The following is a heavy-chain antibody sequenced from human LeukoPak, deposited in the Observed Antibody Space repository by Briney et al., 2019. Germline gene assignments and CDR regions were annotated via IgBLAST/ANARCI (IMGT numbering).Heavy chain of an antibody. V-gene: IGHV4-4*07. CDR1: GGSISNYY. Sequence: PSETLSLTCTVSGGSISNYYWSWIRQPAVTGLEWIGRINTSGSTDYNPSLKSRVTMSVDTSKNQFSLNLRSLTAADTAVYYCARSRGTTLVTRFDYWGQGTLVTVSS. CDR2: INTSGST. J-gene: IGHJ4*02. CDR3: ARSRGTTLVTRFDY. D-gene: IGHD5-18*01.